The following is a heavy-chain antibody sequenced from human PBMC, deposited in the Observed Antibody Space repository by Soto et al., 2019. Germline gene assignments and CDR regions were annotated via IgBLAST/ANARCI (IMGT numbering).Heavy chain of an antibody. V-gene: IGHV2-70*11. Sequence: SGPTLVNPTQTLTLTCTFSGFSLSTSGMCVSWIRQPPGKALEWLARIDWDDDKYYSTSLKTRLTISKDTSKNQVVLTMTNMDPVDTATYYCALSWVVSPVYLNYYYYYMDVWGKGTTVTVSS. J-gene: IGHJ6*03. D-gene: IGHD6-6*01. CDR3: ALSWVVSPVYLNYYYYYMDV. CDR1: GFSLSTSGMC. CDR2: IDWDDDK.